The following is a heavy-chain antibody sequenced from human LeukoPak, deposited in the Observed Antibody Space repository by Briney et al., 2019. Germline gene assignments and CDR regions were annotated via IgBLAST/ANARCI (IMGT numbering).Heavy chain of an antibody. V-gene: IGHV4-39*01. J-gene: IGHJ4*02. Sequence: PSETLPLTCTVSGGSISSSTYYWGWIRQPPGKGLEWIGSIYYSGSTNYNPSLKSRVTISLDTSKNQFSLKLTSVTAADTAVYYCARREGSNWFYFDSWGQGTLVTVSS. CDR2: IYYSGST. CDR1: GGSISSSTYY. D-gene: IGHD6-13*01. CDR3: ARREGSNWFYFDS.